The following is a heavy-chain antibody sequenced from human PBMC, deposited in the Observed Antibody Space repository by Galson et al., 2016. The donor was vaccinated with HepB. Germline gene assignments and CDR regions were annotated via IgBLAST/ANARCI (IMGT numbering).Heavy chain of an antibody. Sequence: SVKVSCKASGYTFTDYYIHWVRQAPGQGLEWMGWINPNSGGTDYAQKFQGRVTMTRDTSISTAYMELSRLRSDDTAVYYCARVTENYYDASWGQGTLITVSS. V-gene: IGHV1-2*02. CDR3: ARVTENYYDAS. CDR1: GYTFTDYY. CDR2: INPNSGGT. J-gene: IGHJ4*02. D-gene: IGHD3-22*01.